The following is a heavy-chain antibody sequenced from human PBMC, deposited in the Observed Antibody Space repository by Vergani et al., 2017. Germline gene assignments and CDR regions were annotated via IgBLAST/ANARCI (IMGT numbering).Heavy chain of an antibody. Sequence: VQLLESGGGLVQPGGSLRLSCAASGFTFSSYAMSWVRQAPGKGLEWIGYIYYSGSTYYNPSLKSRVTISVDTSKNQFSLKLSSVTAADTAVYYCARQTSSSSGLDVWGKGTTVTVSS. J-gene: IGHJ6*04. V-gene: IGHV4-30-4*08. CDR3: ARQTSSSSGLDV. D-gene: IGHD6-6*01. CDR2: IYYSGST. CDR1: GFTFSSYA.